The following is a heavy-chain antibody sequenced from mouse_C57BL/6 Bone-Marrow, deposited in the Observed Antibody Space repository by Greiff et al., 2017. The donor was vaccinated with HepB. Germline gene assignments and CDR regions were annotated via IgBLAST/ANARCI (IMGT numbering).Heavy chain of an antibody. CDR3: ASERVLLRFDS. Sequence: QVQLQQPGAELVMPGASVKLSCKASGYTFTSYWMHWVKQRPGQGLEWIGEIDPSDSYTNYNQKFKGKSTLTADKSSSTAYMQLSSLTSEDSAVYCCASERVLLRFDSGGQGTTLTVSS. CDR2: IDPSDSYT. V-gene: IGHV1-69*01. D-gene: IGHD1-1*01. J-gene: IGHJ2*01. CDR1: GYTFTSYW.